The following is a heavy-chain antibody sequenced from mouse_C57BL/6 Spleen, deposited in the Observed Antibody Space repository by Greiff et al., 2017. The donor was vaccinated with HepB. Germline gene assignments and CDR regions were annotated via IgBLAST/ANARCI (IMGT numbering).Heavy chain of an antibody. CDR2: IHPNSGST. Sequence: QVQLQQPGAELVKPGASVKLSCKASGYTFTSYWMHWVKQRPGQGLEWIGMIHPNSGSTNYNEKFKSKATLTVDKSSSTAYMQLSSLTSEDSAVYYCAREGYYYGSSYVRDYWGQGTTLTVSS. D-gene: IGHD1-1*01. J-gene: IGHJ2*01. V-gene: IGHV1-64*01. CDR3: AREGYYYGSSYVRDY. CDR1: GYTFTSYW.